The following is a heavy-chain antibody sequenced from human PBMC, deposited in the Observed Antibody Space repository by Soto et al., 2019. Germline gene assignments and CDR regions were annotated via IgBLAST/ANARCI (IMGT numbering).Heavy chain of an antibody. CDR1: GFTFSSYA. Sequence: GGSLRLSCAASGFTFSSYAMHWVRQAPGKGLEWVAVISYDGSNKYYADSVKGRFTISRDNSKNTLYLQMNSLRAEDTAVYYCARDSLPIGYSRNPIDYWGQGTLVTVSS. V-gene: IGHV3-30-3*01. D-gene: IGHD6-13*01. J-gene: IGHJ4*02. CDR2: ISYDGSNK. CDR3: ARDSLPIGYSRNPIDY.